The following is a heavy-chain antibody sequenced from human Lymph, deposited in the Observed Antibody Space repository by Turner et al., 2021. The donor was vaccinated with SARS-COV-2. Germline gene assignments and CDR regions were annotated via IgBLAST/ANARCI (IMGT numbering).Heavy chain of an antibody. V-gene: IGHV3-23*01. Sequence: EVQLLESGGGLVQPGGSLRLSCAASGFTFSSYAMSWVLQAPWKCLECVSSISVSGCITYYAASVKGRFTISRDNSKNTLYLQMNSLRAEDTAVYYCAKGVLGVIIPEAFYIWGQGTMVTISS. D-gene: IGHD3-10*01. J-gene: IGHJ3*02. CDR1: GFTFSSYA. CDR2: ISVSGCIT. CDR3: AKGVLGVIIPEAFYI.